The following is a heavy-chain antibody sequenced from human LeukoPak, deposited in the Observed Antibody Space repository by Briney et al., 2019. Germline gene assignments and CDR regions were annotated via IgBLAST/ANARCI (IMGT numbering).Heavy chain of an antibody. CDR2: VSLAGRT. CDR3: SRESGPFCPFGH. J-gene: IGHJ4*02. D-gene: IGHD1-26*01. CDR1: GGSITTTNY. Sequence: SQTLSLTCGVSGGSITTTNYWSWVRQPPGGGLEWIGEVSLAGRTRYNPSLKNRVNISIDESKNHLYLNLASVTAADTAVYYCSRESGPFCPFGHWGQGTLVAVTS. V-gene: IGHV4-4*02.